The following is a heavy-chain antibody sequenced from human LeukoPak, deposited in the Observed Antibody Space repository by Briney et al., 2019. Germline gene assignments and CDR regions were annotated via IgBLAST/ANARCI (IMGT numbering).Heavy chain of an antibody. CDR2: ISSSSYI. J-gene: IGHJ4*02. V-gene: IGHV3-21*01. Sequence: PGGSLRLSCAASGFTFSSYSMNWVRQAPGKGLEWVSSISSSSYIYYADSVKGRFTISRDNAKNSLYLQMNSLRAEDTAVYYCARDQIPFYYDFWSGYDYWGQGTLVTVSS. CDR1: GFTFSSYS. D-gene: IGHD3-3*01. CDR3: ARDQIPFYYDFWSGYDY.